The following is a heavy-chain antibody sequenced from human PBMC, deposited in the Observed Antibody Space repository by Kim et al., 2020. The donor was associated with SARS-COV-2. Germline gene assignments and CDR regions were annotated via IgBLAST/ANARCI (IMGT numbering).Heavy chain of an antibody. Sequence: SETLSLTCAVYGGSFSGYYWSWIRQPPGKGLEWIGEINHSGSTNYNPSLKSRVTISVDTSKNQFSLKLSSVTAADTAVYYCARGGVSEQQLVRVWFDPWGQGTLVTVSS. CDR3: ARGGVSEQQLVRVWFDP. V-gene: IGHV4-34*01. D-gene: IGHD6-13*01. CDR1: GGSFSGYY. J-gene: IGHJ5*02. CDR2: INHSGST.